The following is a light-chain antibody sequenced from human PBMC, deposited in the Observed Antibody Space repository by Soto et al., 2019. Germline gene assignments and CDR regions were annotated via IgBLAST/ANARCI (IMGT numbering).Light chain of an antibody. J-gene: IGLJ1*01. V-gene: IGLV2-23*02. CDR3: CAFAGSGSPYV. Sequence: QSVLTQPASVSGSPGQSITISCTGATSDVGSYSLVSWYQQHPGKVPKLLIYEVTKRPSGVSNRFSGSKSGNTASLTISGLQAGDEVDYYCCAFAGSGSPYVFGTGTKVTVL. CDR2: EVT. CDR1: TSDVGSYSL.